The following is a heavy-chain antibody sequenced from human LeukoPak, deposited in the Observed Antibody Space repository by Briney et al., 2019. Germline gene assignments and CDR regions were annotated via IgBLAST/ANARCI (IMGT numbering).Heavy chain of an antibody. CDR1: GFTFSSSW. V-gene: IGHV3-74*01. D-gene: IGHD2-15*01. J-gene: IGHJ4*02. CDR2: INSDGSST. CDR3: ARQTPYPYCSGGSCFDY. Sequence: PGGSLRLSCAASGFTFSSSWMHWVRQAPGKGLVWVSRINSDGSSTSYADSVKGRFTISRDNAKNTLYLQMNSLRAEDTAVYYCARQTPYPYCSGGSCFDYWGQGTLVTVSS.